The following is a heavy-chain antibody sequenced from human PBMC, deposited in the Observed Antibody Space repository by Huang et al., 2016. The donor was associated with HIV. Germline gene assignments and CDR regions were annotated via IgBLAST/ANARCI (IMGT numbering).Heavy chain of an antibody. CDR3: ARRFSSSSGYFDY. D-gene: IGHD6-6*01. V-gene: IGHV5-51*01. CDR1: GYSFSSYW. J-gene: IGHJ4*02. CDR2: ILPDDSDT. Sequence: VQLVQSGAEVKKPGESLKISCKGSGYSFSSYWIAWVRQIPGKGLEWMGIILPDDSDTTCSPSFEGQVTVSADKSIGTAYLQWSSLKASDTAMYYCARRFSSSSGYFDYWGQGSLVTVSS.